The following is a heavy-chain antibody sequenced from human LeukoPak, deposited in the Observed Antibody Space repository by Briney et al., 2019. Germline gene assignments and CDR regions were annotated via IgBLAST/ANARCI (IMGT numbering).Heavy chain of an antibody. J-gene: IGHJ5*02. D-gene: IGHD3-22*01. V-gene: IGHV3-30*04. CDR3: ARDYYDSSGSTFVDP. Sequence: GRSLRLSCAASGFTFSNYAMHWVRQAPGKGLEWVAVISYDGSQKYHADSVKGRFTISRDNAKNTLYLQMNSLRAEDTAVYYCARDYYDSSGSTFVDPWGQGTLVTVSS. CDR1: GFTFSNYA. CDR2: ISYDGSQK.